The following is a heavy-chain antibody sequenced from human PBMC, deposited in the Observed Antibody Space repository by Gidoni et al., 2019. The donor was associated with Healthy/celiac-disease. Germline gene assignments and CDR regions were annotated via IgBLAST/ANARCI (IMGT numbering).Heavy chain of an antibody. CDR1: GGTFSSCA. Sequence: QVPLAQSGAAVKKPRASVPVSCKTSGGTFSSCALSWVRHAPGQGLEWMGRIIPVLGIANYAQKYQGRVTFTADKSPSTAYMVLSSLSSEDTAVYYCAREDCSGGSCYGLLYYFDYWGQGTLVTVSS. D-gene: IGHD2-15*01. CDR2: IIPVLGIA. V-gene: IGHV1-69*04. J-gene: IGHJ4*02. CDR3: AREDCSGGSCYGLLYYFDY.